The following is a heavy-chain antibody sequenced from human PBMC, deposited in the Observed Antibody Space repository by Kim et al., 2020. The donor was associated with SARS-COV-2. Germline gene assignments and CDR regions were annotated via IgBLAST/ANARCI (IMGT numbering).Heavy chain of an antibody. CDR3: ARSGYDFWSGSVLPSYGMDV. Sequence: ASVKVSCKASGYTFTSYAMHWVRQAPGQRLEWMGWINAGNGNTKYSQKFQGRVTITRDTSASTAYMELSSLRSEDTAVYYCARSGYDFWSGSVLPSYGMDVWGQGTTVTVSS. CDR2: INAGNGNT. J-gene: IGHJ6*02. D-gene: IGHD3-3*01. CDR1: GYTFTSYA. V-gene: IGHV1-3*01.